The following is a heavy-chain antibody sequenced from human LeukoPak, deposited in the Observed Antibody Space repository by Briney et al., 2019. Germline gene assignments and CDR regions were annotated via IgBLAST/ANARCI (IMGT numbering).Heavy chain of an antibody. V-gene: IGHV3-66*01. D-gene: IGHD6-13*01. CDR3: ARTPQQLVHPYYFDY. CDR1: GFTVSSNF. J-gene: IGHJ4*02. CDR2: IYSGGNT. Sequence: PGGSLRLSCAASGFTVSSNFMSWVRQAPGQGLELVSVIYSGGNTYYADSVRGRFTIFRDNSKNTLYLQMNSLRAEDTAVYYCARTPQQLVHPYYFDYWGQGTLVTVSS.